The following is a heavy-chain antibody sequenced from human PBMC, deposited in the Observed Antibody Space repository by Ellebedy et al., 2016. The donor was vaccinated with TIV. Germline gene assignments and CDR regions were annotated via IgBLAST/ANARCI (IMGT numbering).Heavy chain of an antibody. CDR3: ARGLISGYYAGHAFDI. CDR2: ISYAGSTI. D-gene: IGHD3-22*01. J-gene: IGHJ3*02. Sequence: PGGSLRLSCAASGFTFSPYSMKWVRQAPGKGLEWVADISYAGSTIYADSVKGRFTISRDNSNNTLYLQMNNLRAEDTAVYYCARGLISGYYAGHAFDIWGQGTMVTVSS. CDR1: GFTFSPYS. V-gene: IGHV3-30-3*01.